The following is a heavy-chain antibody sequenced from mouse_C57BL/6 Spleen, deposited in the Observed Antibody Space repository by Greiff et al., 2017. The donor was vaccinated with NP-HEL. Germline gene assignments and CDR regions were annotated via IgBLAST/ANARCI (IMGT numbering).Heavy chain of an antibody. D-gene: IGHD6-2*01. Sequence: EVQGVESGGGLVKPGGSLKLSCAASGFTFSSYAMSWVRQTPEKRLEWVATISDGGSYTYYPDNVKGRFTISRDNAKNHLYLQMSHLKSEDTAMYYCARETHGLFYWGQGTTLTVSS. J-gene: IGHJ2*01. CDR3: ARETHGLFY. V-gene: IGHV5-4*01. CDR1: GFTFSSYA. CDR2: ISDGGSYT.